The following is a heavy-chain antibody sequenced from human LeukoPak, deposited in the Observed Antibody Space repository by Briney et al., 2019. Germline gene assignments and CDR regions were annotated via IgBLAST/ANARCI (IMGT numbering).Heavy chain of an antibody. CDR2: IYYSGST. Sequence: SETLSLSCTVSAGSISSSSYYWGWLRQPPGTGLEWFGSIYYSGSTYYNPSLKSRVTISVDTSKNQFSLKLSSVTAADTAVYYCARHTGSYYTPLTNWGQGTLVTVSS. CDR3: ARHTGSYYTPLTN. V-gene: IGHV4-39*01. D-gene: IGHD3-10*01. J-gene: IGHJ4*02. CDR1: AGSISSSSYY.